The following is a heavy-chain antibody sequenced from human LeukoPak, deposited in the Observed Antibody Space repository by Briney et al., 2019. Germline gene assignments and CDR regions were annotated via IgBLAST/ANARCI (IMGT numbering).Heavy chain of an antibody. CDR1: GFTFTSFA. Sequence: PGGSLRLSCAASGFTFTSFAMNWDRQAPGKGLEWVSTISDSGTSTYYADSVKGRFTISRDNSKNTLYLQMNSLRAADTAVYYCARDPGRADWFFDLWGRGTLVTVSS. J-gene: IGHJ2*01. CDR2: ISDSGTST. V-gene: IGHV3-23*01. CDR3: ARDPGRADWFFDL.